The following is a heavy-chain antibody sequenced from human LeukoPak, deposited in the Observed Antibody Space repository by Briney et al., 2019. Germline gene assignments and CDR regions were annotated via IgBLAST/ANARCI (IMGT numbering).Heavy chain of an antibody. D-gene: IGHD5-12*01. V-gene: IGHV4-59*01. CDR3: ARGGGYASPIGY. Sequence: NPSETLSLTCTLSGGSISTYYWSWIRQPPGKGLEWIGYIYHSGSTNYNPSLKSRVTISVDTSKNQFSLKLSSVTAAATAVYYCARGGGYASPIGYWGQGALVTVSS. CDR1: GGSISTYY. J-gene: IGHJ4*02. CDR2: IYHSGST.